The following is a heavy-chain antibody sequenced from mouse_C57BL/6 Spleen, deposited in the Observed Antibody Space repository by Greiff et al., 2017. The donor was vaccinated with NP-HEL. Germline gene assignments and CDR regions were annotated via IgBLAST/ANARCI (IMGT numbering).Heavy chain of an antibody. CDR3: ARWGGLHYYAMDY. D-gene: IGHD2-4*01. CDR1: GYTFTSYW. CDR2: IDPSDSET. Sequence: QVQLKQPGAELVRPGSSVKLSCKASGYTFTSYWMHWVKQRPIQGLEWIGNIDPSDSETHYNQKFKDKATLTVDKSSSTAYMQLSSLTSEDSAVYSCARWGGLHYYAMDYWGQGTSVTVSS. J-gene: IGHJ4*01. V-gene: IGHV1-52*01.